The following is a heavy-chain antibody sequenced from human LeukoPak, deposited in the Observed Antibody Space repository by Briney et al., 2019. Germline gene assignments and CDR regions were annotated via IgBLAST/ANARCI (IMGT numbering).Heavy chain of an antibody. J-gene: IGHJ4*02. Sequence: GASVKVSCKASGYTFTSYGISWVRQAPGQGLEWMGWISAYNGNTNYAQKLQGRVTMTTDTSTSTAYMELRSLRSDDTAVYYCARDPREVVAASAPFDYWGQGTLVTVSS. V-gene: IGHV1-18*01. CDR1: GYTFTSYG. CDR2: ISAYNGNT. D-gene: IGHD2-15*01. CDR3: ARDPREVVAASAPFDY.